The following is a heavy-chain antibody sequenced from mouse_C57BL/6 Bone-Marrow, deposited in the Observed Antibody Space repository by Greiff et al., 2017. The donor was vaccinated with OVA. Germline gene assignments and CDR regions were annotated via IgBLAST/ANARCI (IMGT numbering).Heavy chain of an antibody. CDR1: GYTFTSYW. J-gene: IGHJ3*01. Sequence: QVQLQQPGAELVMPGASVKLSCKASGYTFTSYWMHWVKQRPGQGLEWIGEIDPSDSYTNYNQKFKGKSTLTVDKSSSTAYMQLSILTSEDSAVYYCARKDYYGSSWFAYWGQGTLVTVSA. CDR3: ARKDYYGSSWFAY. D-gene: IGHD1-1*01. V-gene: IGHV1-69*01. CDR2: IDPSDSYT.